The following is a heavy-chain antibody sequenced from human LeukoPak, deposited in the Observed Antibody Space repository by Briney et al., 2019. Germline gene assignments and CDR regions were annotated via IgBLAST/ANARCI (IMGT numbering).Heavy chain of an antibody. V-gene: IGHV1-58*02. J-gene: IGHJ6*02. CDR3: AAPSYYDGYYGMDV. CDR2: IVVGSGNT. CDR1: GFTFTSSA. D-gene: IGHD3-3*01. Sequence: SVKVSCKASGFTFTSSAMLWVRQARGQRLEWIGWIVVGSGNTNYAQKFQERVTITRDMSTSTAYMELSSLRSEDTAVYYCAAPSYYDGYYGMDVWGQGTTVTVSS.